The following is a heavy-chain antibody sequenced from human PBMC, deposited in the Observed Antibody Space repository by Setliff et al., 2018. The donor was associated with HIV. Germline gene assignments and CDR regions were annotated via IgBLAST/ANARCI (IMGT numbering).Heavy chain of an antibody. CDR2: IYYGGST. D-gene: IGHD6-13*01. CDR3: VRGDYRIIAAAGSGWFDP. J-gene: IGHJ5*02. Sequence: SETLSLTCTVYGASISNSNSYWGWIRQPPGKRLEWLGSIYYGGSTSYNPSLSSRLTISVDTSKNQFSLKLRFVTAADTAVYYCVRGDYRIIAAAGSGWFDPWGQGTLVTVSS. V-gene: IGHV4-39*01. CDR1: GASISNSNSY.